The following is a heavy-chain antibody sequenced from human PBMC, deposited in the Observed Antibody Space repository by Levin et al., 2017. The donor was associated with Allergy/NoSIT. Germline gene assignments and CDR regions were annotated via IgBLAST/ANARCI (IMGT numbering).Heavy chain of an antibody. Sequence: SETLSLTCTVSGGSVRSGSYYWSWIRQPPGKGLEWIGYIYYSGSINHNPSLKSRVTMSVDTSNNQFSLKLSSVTAADTAVYYCAREPNAFDIWGQGKMVTVSS. CDR2: IYYSGSI. V-gene: IGHV4-61*01. J-gene: IGHJ3*02. CDR1: GGSVRSGSYY. CDR3: AREPNAFDI.